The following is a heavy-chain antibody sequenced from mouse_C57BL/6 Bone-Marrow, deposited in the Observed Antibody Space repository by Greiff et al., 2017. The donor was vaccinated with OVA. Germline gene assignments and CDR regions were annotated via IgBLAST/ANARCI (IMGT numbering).Heavy chain of an antibody. CDR2: IYPSDSET. CDR1: GYTFTSYW. V-gene: IGHV1-61*01. D-gene: IGHD3-2*02. J-gene: IGHJ3*01. CDR3: ARSNSSVVAWFAY. Sequence: QVQLQQPGAELVRPGSSVKLSCKASGYTFTSYWMDWVKQRPGQGLEWIGNIYPSDSETHYNQKFKDKATLTVDKSSSTAYMQLSSLTSEDSAVYYCARSNSSVVAWFAYWGQGTLVTVSA.